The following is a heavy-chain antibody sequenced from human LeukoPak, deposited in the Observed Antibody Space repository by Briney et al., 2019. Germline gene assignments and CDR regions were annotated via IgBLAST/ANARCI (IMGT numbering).Heavy chain of an antibody. CDR2: ISPTGSTT. V-gene: IGHV3-74*01. CDR1: GFSFSGHW. Sequence: GGSLRLSCTASGFSFSGHWMHWARQLPGKGLVWVSRISPTGSTTSYADSVKGRFTVSRDNAKNTLYLQMDSLRAEDTAVYYCPRKYDSSGYFDYWGQGTLVTVSS. D-gene: IGHD3-22*01. J-gene: IGHJ4*02. CDR3: PRKYDSSGYFDY.